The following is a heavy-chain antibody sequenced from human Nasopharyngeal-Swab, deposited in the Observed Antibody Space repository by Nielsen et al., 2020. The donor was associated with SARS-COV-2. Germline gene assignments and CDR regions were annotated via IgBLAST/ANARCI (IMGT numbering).Heavy chain of an antibody. J-gene: IGHJ6*03. Sequence: GESLKISCAASGFTFSSYAMSWVRQAPGKGLEWVSAISGSGGSTYYADSVKGRFTISRDNSKNTLYLQMNSLRAEDTAVYYCAKVRLSIFDFWCYMDFWGKGTTVTVSS. V-gene: IGHV3-23*01. D-gene: IGHD3/OR15-3a*01. CDR3: AKVRLSIFDFWCYMDF. CDR2: ISGSGGST. CDR1: GFTFSSYA.